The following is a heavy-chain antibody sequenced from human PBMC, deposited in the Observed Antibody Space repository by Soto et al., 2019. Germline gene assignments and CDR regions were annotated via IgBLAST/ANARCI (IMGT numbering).Heavy chain of an antibody. J-gene: IGHJ6*02. CDR2: IGAAGDT. CDR3: VRGVLGPGDYYYGMDV. D-gene: IGHD2-8*02. V-gene: IGHV3-13*01. CDR1: GFTFNNYD. Sequence: XGALKLSCAASGFTFNNYDMHWVRQATGKGLEWLSGIGAAGDTYYPGAVNGRFTISRDNARNSLYLQMNSLSAADTAVYYCVRGVLGPGDYYYGMDVWGQGNTVTVSS.